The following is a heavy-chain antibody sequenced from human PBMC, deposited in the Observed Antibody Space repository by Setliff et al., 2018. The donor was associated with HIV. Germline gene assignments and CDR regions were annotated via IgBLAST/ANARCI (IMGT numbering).Heavy chain of an antibody. J-gene: IGHJ4*02. CDR3: SRDLPGGVSDCFDS. D-gene: IGHD2-8*02. V-gene: IGHV3-15*01. CDR1: GFTFANAW. Sequence: GGSLRLSCEASGFTFANAWTNWVRQPPGKGRQWVGRIKTKGDGGITQYATPVRGRFTISRDESQNTLYLQINTLKIEDTAIYYCSRDLPGGVSDCFDSWGQGTLVTVSS. CDR2: IKTKGDGGIT.